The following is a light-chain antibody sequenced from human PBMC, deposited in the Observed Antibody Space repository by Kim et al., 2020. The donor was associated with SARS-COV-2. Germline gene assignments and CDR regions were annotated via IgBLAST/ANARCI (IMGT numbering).Light chain of an antibody. CDR2: GAS. Sequence: VSPGARATLSCRASQSVSTYVAWYRQKPGQAPRLIIYGASTRATGVPARISGSGSGTEFTLTISSVQSEDFAVYYCQHYNQWPMYTFGQGTKLEI. V-gene: IGKV3-15*01. CDR3: QHYNQWPMYT. J-gene: IGKJ2*01. CDR1: QSVSTY.